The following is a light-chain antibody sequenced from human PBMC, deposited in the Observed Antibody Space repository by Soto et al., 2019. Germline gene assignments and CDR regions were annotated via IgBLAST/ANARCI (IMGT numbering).Light chain of an antibody. V-gene: IGKV4-1*01. CDR3: QQYYSTPRT. Sequence: DIVMTQSPDSLAVSLGERATINCKSSQSVFYSSNNKNYLAWYQQKPGQPPKLLIYWASTRESGVPDLFSGSWSVKDFTLTISSLQAEDEAVYYCQQYYSTPRTFGQGTKVEIK. CDR1: QSVFYSSNNKNY. CDR2: WAS. J-gene: IGKJ1*01.